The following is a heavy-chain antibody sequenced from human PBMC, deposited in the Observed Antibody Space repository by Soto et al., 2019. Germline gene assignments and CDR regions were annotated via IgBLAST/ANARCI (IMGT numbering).Heavy chain of an antibody. J-gene: IGHJ5*02. D-gene: IGHD1-1*01. V-gene: IGHV1-18*01. CDR1: GYTFTSYG. CDR2: ISAYNGNT. CDR3: ARDLKKERGGGTSIHWFDP. Sequence: ASVKVSCKASGYTFTSYGISWVRQAPGQGLEWMGWISAYNGNTNYAQKLQGRVTMPTDTSTSTAYMELRSLRSDDTAVYYCARDLKKERGGGTSIHWFDPWGQGTLVTVSS.